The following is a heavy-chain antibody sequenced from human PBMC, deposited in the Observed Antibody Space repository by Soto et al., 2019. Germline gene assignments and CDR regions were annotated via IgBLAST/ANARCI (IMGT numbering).Heavy chain of an antibody. CDR3: ARGVVVAATGYYYYGMDV. Sequence: TLSLTCAISGDSVSSNSAAWNWIRQSPSRGLEWLGRTYYRSKWYNDYAVSVKSRITINPDTSKNQFSLQLNSVTPEDTAVYYCARGVVVAATGYYYYGMDVWGQGTTVTVSS. CDR2: TYYRSKWYN. D-gene: IGHD2-15*01. J-gene: IGHJ6*02. V-gene: IGHV6-1*01. CDR1: GDSVSSNSAA.